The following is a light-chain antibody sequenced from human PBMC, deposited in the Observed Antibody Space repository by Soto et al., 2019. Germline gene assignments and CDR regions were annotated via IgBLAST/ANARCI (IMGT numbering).Light chain of an antibody. CDR2: INSDGSH. CDR3: QTWGSGIV. Sequence: QAVVTQSPSASASLGASVKLTCTLSSGHSSFAIAWHQQQPEKGPRYLMKINSDGSHTKGDGIPDRFSGSGTGAARYLTISSLQSEDEAEYYCQTWGSGIVFGGGTKVTVL. CDR1: SGHSSFA. J-gene: IGLJ2*01. V-gene: IGLV4-69*01.